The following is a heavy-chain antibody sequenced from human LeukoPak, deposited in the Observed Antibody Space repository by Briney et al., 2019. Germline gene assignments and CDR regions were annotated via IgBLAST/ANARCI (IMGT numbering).Heavy chain of an antibody. CDR2: FDPEDGET. D-gene: IGHD6-6*01. CDR1: GYTLTELS. V-gene: IGHV1-24*01. Sequence: ASVKVSCKVSGYTLTELSMHWVRQAPGKGLEWMGGFDPEDGETIYAQKFQGRVTMTEDTSTDTAYMELSSLRSEDTAVYYCATSASVHQTPHGGSGSSWDYWGQGTLVTVSS. CDR3: ATSASVHQTPHGGSGSSWDY. J-gene: IGHJ4*02.